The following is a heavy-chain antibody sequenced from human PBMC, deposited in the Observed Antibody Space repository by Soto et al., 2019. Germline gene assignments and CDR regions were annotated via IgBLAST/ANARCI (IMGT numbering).Heavy chain of an antibody. V-gene: IGHV3-23*01. Sequence: EVQLLESGGGLVQPGESLRLSCAASGFTFSSYAMSWVRQAPGKGLEWVSGIIGGGGTTYYADSVKGRFTISRDNSKNTLYLQVNSLRAEDTAVYYCAKEDNFWSGSHDYWGQGTLVTVSS. CDR3: AKEDNFWSGSHDY. J-gene: IGHJ4*02. CDR1: GFTFSSYA. CDR2: IIGGGGTT. D-gene: IGHD3-3*01.